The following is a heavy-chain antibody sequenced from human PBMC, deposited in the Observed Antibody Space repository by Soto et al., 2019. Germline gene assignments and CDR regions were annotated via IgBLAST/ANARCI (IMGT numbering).Heavy chain of an antibody. D-gene: IGHD2-15*01. J-gene: IGHJ5*02. CDR3: ARLGSGGSSVKGTSTKGPAVSSFDA. Sequence: SETLSLTCTVSGGSISSYYWSWFRQSPGKRMEWIGYVYHSWSSSYNPSLQSRVAISLDTSKSQFSLKLTSVTATDTAVYYCARLGSGGSSVKGTSTKGPAVSSFDAWGQGTTVTVSS. CDR2: VYHSWSS. V-gene: IGHV4-59*08. CDR1: GGSISSYY.